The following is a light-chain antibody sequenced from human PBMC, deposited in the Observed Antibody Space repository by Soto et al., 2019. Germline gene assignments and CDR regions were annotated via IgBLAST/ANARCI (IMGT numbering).Light chain of an antibody. CDR2: GAS. Sequence: EIVMTQSPATLSVSPEERATLSCRASQSVFSNLAWYQQKPGQAPRLLIYGASTRATGFPARFSGSGSGTEFTLTISSLQSEDFAVYYCQQYNKWPLTFGGGTKVDIK. J-gene: IGKJ4*01. V-gene: IGKV3-15*01. CDR1: QSVFSN. CDR3: QQYNKWPLT.